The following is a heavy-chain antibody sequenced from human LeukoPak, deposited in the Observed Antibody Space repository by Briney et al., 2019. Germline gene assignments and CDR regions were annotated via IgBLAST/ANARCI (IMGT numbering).Heavy chain of an antibody. V-gene: IGHV4-34*01. D-gene: IGHD3-10*01. CDR1: GGSFSGYY. J-gene: IGHJ4*02. Sequence: SETLCLTCAVYGGSFSGYYWSWIRQPPGKGLAWIGEINHSGSTNYNPTLKSRVTISVDTSKNQFSLKLSSVTAADTAVYYCARSSRVTAYGSGSYPDYWGQGTLVTVSS. CDR3: ARSSRVTAYGSGSYPDY. CDR2: INHSGST.